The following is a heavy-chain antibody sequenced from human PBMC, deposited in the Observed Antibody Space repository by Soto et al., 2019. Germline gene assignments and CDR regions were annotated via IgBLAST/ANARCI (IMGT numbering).Heavy chain of an antibody. CDR3: AKARCTGNSCYVPDY. D-gene: IGHD2-8*02. CDR2: ISGSGSSP. J-gene: IGHJ4*01. CDR1: GFTFNSYT. Sequence: PGXSLRLSCAASGFTFNSYTLAWFRQAPGKGLEWVSSISGSGSSPSYADSVQGRFIIYRDNSRTTLSLQMNSLRAEDTATYYCAKARCTGNSCYVPDYWGHGSLVTVSS. V-gene: IGHV3-23*01.